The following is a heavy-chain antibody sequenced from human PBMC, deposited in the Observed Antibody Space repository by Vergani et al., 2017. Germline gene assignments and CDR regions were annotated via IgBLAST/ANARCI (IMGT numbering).Heavy chain of an antibody. CDR1: GYTFTSYG. CDR3: ARDGSGSLYYYYYGMDV. Sequence: QVQLVQSGAEVKKPGASVKVSCKASGYTFTSYGISWVRPAPGQGLEWMGWISAYNGNTNYAQKLQGRVTMTTDTSTSTAYMELRSLRSDDTAVYYCARDGSGSLYYYYYGMDVWGQGTTVTVAS. V-gene: IGHV1-18*01. J-gene: IGHJ6*02. CDR2: ISAYNGNT. D-gene: IGHD3-10*01.